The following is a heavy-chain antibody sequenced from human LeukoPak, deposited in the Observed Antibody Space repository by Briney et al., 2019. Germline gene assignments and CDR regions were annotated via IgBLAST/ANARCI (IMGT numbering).Heavy chain of an antibody. Sequence: GGSLRLSCAASGFTFSSYWMSWVRQAPGKGLEWVANIKQDGSEKYYVDSEKGRFTISRDNAKNSLYLQMNSLRAEDTAVYYCARIYYYGSGSYSFDYWGQGTLVTVSS. J-gene: IGHJ4*02. V-gene: IGHV3-7*03. D-gene: IGHD3-10*01. CDR1: GFTFSSYW. CDR3: ARIYYYGSGSYSFDY. CDR2: IKQDGSEK.